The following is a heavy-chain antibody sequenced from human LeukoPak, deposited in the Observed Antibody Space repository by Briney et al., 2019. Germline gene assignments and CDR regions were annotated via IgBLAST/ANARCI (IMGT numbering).Heavy chain of an antibody. CDR2: MNSNSGNT. CDR1: GYTFTSYD. Sequence: ASVKVSCKASGYTFTSYDINWVRQATGQGLEWMGWMNSNSGNTGYAQKFQGRVTMTRNTSISTAYMELSSLRSEDTAVYYCAFLPYRGPAAMDYWGQGTLVTVSS. CDR3: AFLPYRGPAAMDY. V-gene: IGHV1-8*01. J-gene: IGHJ4*02. D-gene: IGHD2-2*01.